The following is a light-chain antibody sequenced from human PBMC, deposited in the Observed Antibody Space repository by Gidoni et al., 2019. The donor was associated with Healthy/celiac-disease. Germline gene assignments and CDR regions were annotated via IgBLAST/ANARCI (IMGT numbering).Light chain of an antibody. CDR1: KLGDKY. J-gene: IGLJ1*01. CDR2: QDS. CDR3: QAWDSSTGV. V-gene: IGLV3-1*01. Sequence: SYELTQPPSVSVSPGQTASITCSGDKLGDKYACWYQQKPGQSHVLVIYQDSKRPSGIPDRFSGSNSGNTATLTISGTQAMDEADYYCQAWDSSTGVFGTGTKVTVL.